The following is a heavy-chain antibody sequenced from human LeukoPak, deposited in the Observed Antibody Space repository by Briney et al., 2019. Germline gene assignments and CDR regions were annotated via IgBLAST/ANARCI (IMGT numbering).Heavy chain of an antibody. CDR3: AKDKDTPATAQPQRGYFES. CDR2: IWCDGSHQ. CDR1: GFPFSGSG. V-gene: IGHV3-33*06. D-gene: IGHD2-15*01. J-gene: IGHJ4*02. Sequence: GGSLRLSCAASGFPFSGSGMHWVRQAPGKGLEGVAVIWCDGSHQYYADSVKGRFTISRDNSKNTLDLQMNSLRVEDTAVYFCAKDKDTPATAQPQRGYFESWGQGTLVTVSS.